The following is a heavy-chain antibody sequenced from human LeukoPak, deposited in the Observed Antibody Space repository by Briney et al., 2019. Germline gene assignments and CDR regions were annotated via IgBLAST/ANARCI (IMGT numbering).Heavy chain of an antibody. Sequence: ASVKLSCKASGYTFTSYGISWVRQAPGQGLEWMGWISAYNGNTNYAQKLQGRVTMTTDTSTSTAYMELRSLRSDDTAVYYCGRGAPTGYQLLLSYFYYYGMDVWGQGTTVTVS. CDR3: GRGAPTGYQLLLSYFYYYGMDV. D-gene: IGHD2-2*01. J-gene: IGHJ6*02. CDR1: GYTFTSYG. V-gene: IGHV1-18*01. CDR2: ISAYNGNT.